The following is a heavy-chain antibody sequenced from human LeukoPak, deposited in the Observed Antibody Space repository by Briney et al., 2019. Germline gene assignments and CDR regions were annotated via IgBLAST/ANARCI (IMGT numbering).Heavy chain of an antibody. D-gene: IGHD6-13*01. CDR1: GYTFTTYW. CDR2: IYPGDSDT. V-gene: IGHV5-51*01. J-gene: IGHJ4*02. CDR3: ARGDSSSWYGY. Sequence: GESLKISCKGYGYTFTTYWIAWVRQMPGKGLEWMGIIYPGDSDTRYSPSFQGQVTISADKSISTAYLQWSSLKASDTAMYYCARGDSSSWYGYWGQGTLVTVSP.